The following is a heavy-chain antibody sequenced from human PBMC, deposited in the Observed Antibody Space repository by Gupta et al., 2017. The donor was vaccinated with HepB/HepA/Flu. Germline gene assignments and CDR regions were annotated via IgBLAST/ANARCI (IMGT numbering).Heavy chain of an antibody. CDR1: GFTFGSFP. CDR2: ISYGRSNK. D-gene: IGHD3-9*01. J-gene: IGHJ6*02. V-gene: IGHV3-30-3*01. Sequence: QVQLVESGGGVVQPGRSLRLSCAASGFTFGSFPMHWVRQAPGKGLEWVAVISYGRSNKYYADSVKGRFTISRDNSKNTLHLQMNSLRLEDTAVYYCARGQDILPGDYVLDYYYGMDVWGQGTTVTVSS. CDR3: ARGQDILPGDYVLDYYYGMDV.